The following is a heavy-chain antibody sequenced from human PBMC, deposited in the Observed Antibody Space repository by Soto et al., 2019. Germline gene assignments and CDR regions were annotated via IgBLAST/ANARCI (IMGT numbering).Heavy chain of an antibody. D-gene: IGHD5-18*01. CDR3: AKVHSGNTEWFDT. CDR1: GASIATTKW. V-gene: IGHV4-4*02. CDR2: IFDGDST. Sequence: HVQLQESGPGLVKPSGTLSLTCAVSGASIATTKWWSWVRPSPGKALEWIGEIFDGDSTNYNPSLRSRVNISLDKSNNQLSRRLTSVTAADTAVYYCAKVHSGNTEWFDTWGQGKLVTVSS. J-gene: IGHJ5*02.